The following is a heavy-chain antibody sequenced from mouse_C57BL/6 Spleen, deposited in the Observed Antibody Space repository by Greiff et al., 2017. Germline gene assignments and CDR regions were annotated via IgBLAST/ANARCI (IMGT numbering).Heavy chain of an antibody. Sequence: EVQGLQSGPGLVKPSQSLSLTCSVTGYSITSGYYWNWIRQFPGNKLEWMGYISYDGSNNYNPSLKNRISITPDTSSNPSFLKLHSVTTEDTASYDVAGEGYGSSPWFAYWGQGTLVTVSA. D-gene: IGHD1-1*01. CDR3: AGEGYGSSPWFAY. CDR1: GYSITSGYY. CDR2: ISYDGSN. J-gene: IGHJ3*01. V-gene: IGHV3-6*01.